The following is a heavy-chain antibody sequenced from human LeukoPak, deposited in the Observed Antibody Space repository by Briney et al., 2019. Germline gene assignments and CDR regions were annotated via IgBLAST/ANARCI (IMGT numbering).Heavy chain of an antibody. CDR3: ATDQYDSGGYFLGNDS. V-gene: IGHV4-30-4*01. Sequence: SETLSLTCTVSGGSITSGEHYCSWIRQPPGKGLEWIGYGAYTGSTNYHPSLSSRVTMSVDTSTNQLSLKLSSVTAADTAVYYCATDQYDSGGYFLGNDSWGQRILGTVSS. CDR1: GGSITSGEHY. CDR2: GAYTGST. D-gene: IGHD3-22*01. J-gene: IGHJ4*02.